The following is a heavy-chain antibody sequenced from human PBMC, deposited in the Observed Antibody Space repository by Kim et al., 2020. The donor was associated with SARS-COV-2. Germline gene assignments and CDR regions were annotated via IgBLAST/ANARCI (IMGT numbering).Heavy chain of an antibody. V-gene: IGHV1-3*01. CDR3: ARDWWDGSYGVDP. D-gene: IGHD1-26*01. Sequence: ASVKVSCKASGYTFTSYAMHWVRQAPGQRLEWMGRINAGNGNTKYSQKFQGRVTITRDTSASTAYMELSSLRSEDTAVYYCARDWWDGSYGVDPWGQGTLVTVSS. J-gene: IGHJ5*02. CDR2: INAGNGNT. CDR1: GYTFTSYA.